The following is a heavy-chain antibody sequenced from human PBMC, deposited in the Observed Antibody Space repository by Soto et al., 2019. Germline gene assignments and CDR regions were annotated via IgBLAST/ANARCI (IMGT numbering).Heavy chain of an antibody. J-gene: IGHJ6*02. CDR3: AKDRGVAQLDTMNYYYYGMDV. V-gene: IGHV3-9*01. CDR1: GFTFDDYA. D-gene: IGHD6-6*01. CDR2: ISWNSGSI. Sequence: EVQLVESGGGLVQPGRSLRLSCAASGFTFDDYAMHWVRQAPGKGLEWVSGISWNSGSIGYADSVKGRFTISRDNAKNSLYLQMNSLRAEDTALYYCAKDRGVAQLDTMNYYYYGMDVWGQGTTVTVSS.